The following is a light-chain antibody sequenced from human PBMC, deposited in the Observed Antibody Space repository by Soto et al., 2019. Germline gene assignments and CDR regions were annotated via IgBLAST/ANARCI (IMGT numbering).Light chain of an antibody. CDR1: QDISNY. J-gene: IGKJ3*01. Sequence: DIPMTQSPSSLSASVGDRVTITCQASQDISNYLNWYQQKPGKAPKLLIYDASNLETGVPSRFSGRGSGTDFTFTISSLQPEDIATYYCQQYDNLPPFTFGPGTKVDIK. V-gene: IGKV1-33*01. CDR2: DAS. CDR3: QQYDNLPPFT.